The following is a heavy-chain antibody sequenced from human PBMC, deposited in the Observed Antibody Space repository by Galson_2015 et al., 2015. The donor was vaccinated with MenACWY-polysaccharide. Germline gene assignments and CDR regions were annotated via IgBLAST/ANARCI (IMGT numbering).Heavy chain of an antibody. D-gene: IGHD3-3*01. CDR1: GFTFTSYA. Sequence: SLRLSCAASGFTFTSYAMSWVRQAPGKGLEWVSAIRSSGTNTYYADSVKGRFTISRDNSKNTLYLQMNSLRAEDTAVYYCAKDSTDFWSVAGRFDHWGHGTLVTVAS. CDR2: IRSSGTNT. J-gene: IGHJ5*02. V-gene: IGHV3-23*01. CDR3: AKDSTDFWSVAGRFDH.